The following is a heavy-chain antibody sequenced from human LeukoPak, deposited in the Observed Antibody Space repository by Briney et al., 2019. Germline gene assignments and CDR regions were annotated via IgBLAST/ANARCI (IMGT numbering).Heavy chain of an antibody. J-gene: IGHJ4*02. Sequence: GGSLRLACAASGFSVNDNYLSWVRQAPGKGLEWVAVIYTGGSTYYEGSVQGRFTISRDTSKNTLSLQMNSLRAEDTAVYYCATSDRTISSWSASDYWGQGLQVFVSS. CDR3: ATSDRTISSWSASDY. CDR1: GFSVNDNY. V-gene: IGHV3-53*01. D-gene: IGHD6-13*01. CDR2: IYTGGST.